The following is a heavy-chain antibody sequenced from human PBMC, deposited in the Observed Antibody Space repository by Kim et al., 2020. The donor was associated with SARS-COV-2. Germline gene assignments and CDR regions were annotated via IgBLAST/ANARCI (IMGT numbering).Heavy chain of an antibody. Sequence: QKFQGRVTITADESTSTAYMGLSSLRSEDTAVYYCASRYSSSWYYYGMDVWGQGTTVTVSS. V-gene: IGHV1-69*01. D-gene: IGHD6-13*01. J-gene: IGHJ6*02. CDR3: ASRYSSSWYYYGMDV.